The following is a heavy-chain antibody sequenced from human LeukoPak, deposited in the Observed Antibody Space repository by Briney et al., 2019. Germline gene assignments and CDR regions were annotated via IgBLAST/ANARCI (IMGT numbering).Heavy chain of an antibody. CDR2: ISPSNGNT. J-gene: IGHJ4*02. CDR1: HYTFTSYS. Sequence: VASVKVSCKASHYTFTSYSINWVRQAPGQGLEWMGWISPSNGNTEYAEKIQGRVTMTVVTSTRTVYMELRSLQSDDTAVYYCAKDSGWELQEYFFDDWGQGTLVTVSS. D-gene: IGHD1-26*01. CDR3: AKDSGWELQEYFFDD. V-gene: IGHV1-18*01.